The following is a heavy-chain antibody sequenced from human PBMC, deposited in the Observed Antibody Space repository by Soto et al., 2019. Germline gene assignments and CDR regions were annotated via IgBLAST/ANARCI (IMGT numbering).Heavy chain of an antibody. D-gene: IGHD2-15*01. Sequence: QVQLVQSGAEVKKPGSSVKVSCKASGGTFSSYAISWVRQAPGQGLEWMGGIIPIFGTANYAQKFQGRVTITADEYTSTAYMELSSLRSEDTAVYYCARDRGVVTALYYYYGMDVWGQGTTVTVSS. CDR1: GGTFSSYA. V-gene: IGHV1-69*01. CDR3: ARDRGVVTALYYYYGMDV. J-gene: IGHJ6*02. CDR2: IIPIFGTA.